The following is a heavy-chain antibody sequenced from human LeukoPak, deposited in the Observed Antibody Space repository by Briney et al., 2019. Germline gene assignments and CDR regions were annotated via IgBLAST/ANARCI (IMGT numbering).Heavy chain of an antibody. CDR1: GYTFTDCY. CDR2: INPDSGGT. Sequence: ASVKVSCKASGYTFTDCYLNWVRQAPGQGLEWMGWINPDSGGTTYAQKFQGRVTITADKSTSTAYMELSSLRSEDTAVYYCARDRSPSDCSGGSCYKAYYFDYWGQGTLVTVSS. V-gene: IGHV1-2*02. CDR3: ARDRSPSDCSGGSCYKAYYFDY. D-gene: IGHD2-15*01. J-gene: IGHJ4*02.